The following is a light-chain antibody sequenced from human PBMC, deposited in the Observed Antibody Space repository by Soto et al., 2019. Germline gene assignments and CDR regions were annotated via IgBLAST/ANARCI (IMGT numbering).Light chain of an antibody. Sequence: EIVLTQSPGTLSLSPGERATLSCRASQSVGSRSLAWYQQKPGQAPRVLLYGTSERATGIPDRFSGSGSGTEFTLTISRLEPEDFAVYFCQQYGGSPTFGQGTKVDIK. CDR2: GTS. V-gene: IGKV3-20*01. CDR3: QQYGGSPT. CDR1: QSVGSRS. J-gene: IGKJ1*01.